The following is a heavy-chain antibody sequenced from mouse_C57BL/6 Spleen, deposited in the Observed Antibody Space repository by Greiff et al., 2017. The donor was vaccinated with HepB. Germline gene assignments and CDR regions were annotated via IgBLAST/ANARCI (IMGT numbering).Heavy chain of an antibody. D-gene: IGHD2-2*01. V-gene: IGHV1-82*01. CDR3: ARSGFYGYDPNWYFDV. CDR2: IYPGDGDT. J-gene: IGHJ1*03. Sequence: QVQLQQSGPELVKPGASVKISCKASGYAFSSSWMNWVKQRPGKGLEWIGRIYPGDGDTNYNGKFKGKATLTADKSSSTAYMQLSSLTSEDSAVYDCARSGFYGYDPNWYFDVGGTGTTVTVSS. CDR1: GYAFSSSW.